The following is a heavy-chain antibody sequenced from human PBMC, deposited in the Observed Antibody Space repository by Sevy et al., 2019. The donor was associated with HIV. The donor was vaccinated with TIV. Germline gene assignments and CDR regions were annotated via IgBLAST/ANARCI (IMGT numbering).Heavy chain of an antibody. Sequence: GGSLRLSCAASGFIFSTYGIHWVRQAPGKGLEWVAVISFDGSDKYYADSVRGRFTISRDNFKNTLYLQMNSLRVEDTAIYYCAKMQGGSYNYYGMDVWGQGTTVTVSS. J-gene: IGHJ6*02. CDR3: AKMQGGSYNYYGMDV. V-gene: IGHV3-30*18. CDR2: ISFDGSDK. CDR1: GFIFSTYG. D-gene: IGHD1-26*01.